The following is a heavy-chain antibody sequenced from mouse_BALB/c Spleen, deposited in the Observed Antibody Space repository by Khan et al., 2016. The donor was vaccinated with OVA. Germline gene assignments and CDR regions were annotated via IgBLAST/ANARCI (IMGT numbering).Heavy chain of an antibody. V-gene: IGHV1S56*01. Sequence: QVQLKESGPELVKPGASVRISCKASGYTFTSYSIHWVKQRPGQGLEWIGWIYPGNVNTKYNEKFKGKATLTADKSSSTAYMQLSSLTSEASAVLFWSREGDYGNDRAWFAYWGQGTLVTGAA. J-gene: IGHJ3*01. D-gene: IGHD2-2*01. CDR2: IYPGNVNT. CDR3: SREGDYGNDRAWFAY. CDR1: GYTFTSYS.